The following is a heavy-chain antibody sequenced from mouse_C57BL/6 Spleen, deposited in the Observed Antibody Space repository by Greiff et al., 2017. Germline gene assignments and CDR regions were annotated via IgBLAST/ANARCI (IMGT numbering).Heavy chain of an antibody. CDR3: ARSGGLPYAMDY. Sequence: VKLMESGAELVRPGASVKLSCKASGYTFTDYYINWVQQRPGQGLEWIARIYPGSGNTYYNEKFKGKATLTAEKSSSTAYMQLSSLTSEDSAVYFCARSGGLPYAMDYWGQGTSVTVSS. CDR1: GYTFTDYY. J-gene: IGHJ4*01. D-gene: IGHD2-4*01. CDR2: IYPGSGNT. V-gene: IGHV1-76*01.